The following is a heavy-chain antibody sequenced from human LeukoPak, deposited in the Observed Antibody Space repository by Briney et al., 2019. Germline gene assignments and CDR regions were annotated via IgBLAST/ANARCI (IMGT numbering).Heavy chain of an antibody. J-gene: IGHJ6*02. CDR3: ARLPVWGSKGVSGMDV. Sequence: PSETLSLTCTVSGGSISSSSYYWGWIRQPPGKGLEWIGSIYYSGSTYYNPSLNSRATISVDTSKNQFSLKLSSVTAADTAVYYCARLPVWGSKGVSGMDVWGQGTTVTVSS. V-gene: IGHV4-39*01. D-gene: IGHD3-16*01. CDR2: IYYSGST. CDR1: GGSISSSSYY.